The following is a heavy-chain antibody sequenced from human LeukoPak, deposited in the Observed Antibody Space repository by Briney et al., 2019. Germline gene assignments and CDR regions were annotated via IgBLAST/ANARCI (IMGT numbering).Heavy chain of an antibody. V-gene: IGHV4-34*01. J-gene: IGHJ6*03. CDR3: ARGPPGLARIAAAGLVYYYYMDV. D-gene: IGHD6-13*01. CDR2: INHSGST. Sequence: PSETLSLTCAVYGGSFSGYYWSWIRQPPGKGLEWVGEINHSGSTNYNPSLKSRVTISVDTSKNQFSLKLSSVTAADTAVYYCARGPPGLARIAAAGLVYYYYMDVWGKGTTVAVSS. CDR1: GGSFSGYY.